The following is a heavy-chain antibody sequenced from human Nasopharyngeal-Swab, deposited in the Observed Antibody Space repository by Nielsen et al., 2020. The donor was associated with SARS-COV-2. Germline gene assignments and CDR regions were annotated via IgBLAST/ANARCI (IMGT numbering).Heavy chain of an antibody. CDR3: ARDPRVIWLVPTGFDP. CDR1: GASISSSNW. V-gene: IGHV4-4*02. J-gene: IGHJ5*02. D-gene: IGHD6-19*01. CDR2: IYHSGSS. Sequence: SETLSLTCAVSGASISSSNWWHWVRQPPGKGLEWIGEIYHSGSSNYNPSLQSRVTMSVDKSKNQFSLKMTSVTAADTAVYYCARDPRVIWLVPTGFDPWGQGTLVTVSS.